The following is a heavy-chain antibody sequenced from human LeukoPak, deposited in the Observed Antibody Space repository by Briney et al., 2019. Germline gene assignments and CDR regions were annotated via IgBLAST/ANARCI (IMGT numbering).Heavy chain of an antibody. CDR3: AKEPSHSSGYWDS. V-gene: IGHV3-21*04. CDR1: GFTFSSYS. CDR2: NSSSSSYI. Sequence: PGGSLRLSCAASGFTFSSYSMNWVRQAPGKGLEWVSSNSSSSSYIYYADSVKGRFTISRDNAKNSLYLQMNSLRAEDTALYYCAKEPSHSSGYWDSWGQGTLVTVSS. J-gene: IGHJ4*02. D-gene: IGHD3-22*01.